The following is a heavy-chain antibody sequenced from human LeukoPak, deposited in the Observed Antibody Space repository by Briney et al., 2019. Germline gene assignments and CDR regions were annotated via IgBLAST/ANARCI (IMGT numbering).Heavy chain of an antibody. J-gene: IGHJ4*02. Sequence: SETLSLTCTASGGSISSYYWSWIRQPPGKGLEWIWYIYYSGSTNYNPSLKSRVTVSVDTSKNQFSLKLSSVTAADTAVYYCARDGDGYNFDYWGQGTLVTVSS. CDR2: IYYSGST. CDR3: ARDGDGYNFDY. CDR1: GGSISSYY. V-gene: IGHV4-59*01. D-gene: IGHD5-24*01.